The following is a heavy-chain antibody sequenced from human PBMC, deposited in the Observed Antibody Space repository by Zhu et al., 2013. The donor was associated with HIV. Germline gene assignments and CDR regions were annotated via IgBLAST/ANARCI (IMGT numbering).Heavy chain of an antibody. CDR1: GYTFNTYY. CDR2: IDPSGSGT. CDR3: TRGNNIELTGRLFDY. D-gene: IGHD3-9*01. Sequence: QVQLVQSGAEVKKPGASVKVSCKASGYTFNTYYMHWVRQAPGQGLEWMGIIDPSGSGTTYAQRFQGRVTLTRDTSTSTVYMELSRLRSEDTAVYYCTRGNNIELTGRLFDYWGQGTLVTVSS. V-gene: IGHV1-46*02. J-gene: IGHJ4*02.